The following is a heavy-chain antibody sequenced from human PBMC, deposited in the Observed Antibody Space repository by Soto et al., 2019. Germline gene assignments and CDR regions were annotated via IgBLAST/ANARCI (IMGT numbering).Heavy chain of an antibody. D-gene: IGHD4-17*01. Sequence: QVTLKESGPVLVKPTEPLTLTCTVSGFSLRNTRMGVSWIRQSPGKALEWLAHIFSNDAKSYSPTLKSRLAISRDTSKSQVVLTMTNVAPVDTATYYCARSLYVDYVHWYVDLWGRGTLVTVSS. CDR3: ARSLYVDYVHWYVDL. V-gene: IGHV2-26*01. CDR1: GFSLRNTRMG. CDR2: IFSNDAK. J-gene: IGHJ2*01.